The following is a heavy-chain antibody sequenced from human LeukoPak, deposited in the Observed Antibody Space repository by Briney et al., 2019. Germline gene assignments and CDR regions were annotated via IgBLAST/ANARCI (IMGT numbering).Heavy chain of an antibody. CDR1: GYTFTGYY. CDR2: INPNSGGT. D-gene: IGHD3-22*01. J-gene: IGHJ4*02. CDR3: ARDKGSGYYSLYYFDY. Sequence: ASVKVPCKASGYTFTGYYMHWVRQAPGQGLEWMGWINPNSGGTNYAQKFQGRVTMTRDTSISTAYMELSRLRSDDTAVYYCARDKGSGYYSLYYFDYWGQGTLVTVSS. V-gene: IGHV1-2*02.